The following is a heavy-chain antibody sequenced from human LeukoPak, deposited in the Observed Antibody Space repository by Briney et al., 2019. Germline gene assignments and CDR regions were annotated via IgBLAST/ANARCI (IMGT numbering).Heavy chain of an antibody. Sequence: GSLRLSCAASGFTFSSYGMSWVRQAPGKGLEWVSAISGSGGSTYYADSVKGRFTISRDNSKNTLYLQMNSLKGDDTAVYYCAKDSAFYYIDVWGKGTTVIISS. CDR2: ISGSGGST. CDR1: GFTFSSYG. J-gene: IGHJ6*03. D-gene: IGHD3-10*01. CDR3: AKDSAFYYIDV. V-gene: IGHV3-23*01.